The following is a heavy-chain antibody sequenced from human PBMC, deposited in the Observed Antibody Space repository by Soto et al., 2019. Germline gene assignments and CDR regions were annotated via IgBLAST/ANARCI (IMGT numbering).Heavy chain of an antibody. D-gene: IGHD5-18*01. J-gene: IGHJ5*01. CDR3: PMTPVDTSIIYWCEP. Sequence: SETLSLTCTVSGDSVTSGNYYWSWIRQPPGKGLEWIGHIYYSGSTNYSPSLKSRVTISLDTSNNQFSLKLTSVTAADTAVYYCPMTPVDTSIIYWCEPCGKGTLVTVA. V-gene: IGHV4-61*01. CDR1: GDSVTSGNYY. CDR2: IYYSGST.